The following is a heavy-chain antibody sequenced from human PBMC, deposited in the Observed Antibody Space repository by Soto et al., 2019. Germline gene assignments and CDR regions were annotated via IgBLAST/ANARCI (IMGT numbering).Heavy chain of an antibody. V-gene: IGHV1-8*01. CDR2: MDPNSGST. D-gene: IGHD3-3*01. Sequence: QAQLVQSGAEVRKPGASVKVSCKASGYTFTTYDINWVRQAPGQGLEWLGWMDPNSGSTGYAQNFQGRITMNRNISRNTAHMELSSLQSEDTAVYYCARERKFDFWRKGLDGWGPGTTVTVSS. CDR1: GYTFTTYD. J-gene: IGHJ6*02. CDR3: ARERKFDFWRKGLDG.